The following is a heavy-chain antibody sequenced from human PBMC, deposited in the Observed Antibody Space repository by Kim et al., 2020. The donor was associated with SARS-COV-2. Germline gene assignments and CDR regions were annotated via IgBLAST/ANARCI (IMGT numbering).Heavy chain of an antibody. J-gene: IGHJ4*02. D-gene: IGHD3-10*01. CDR3: GDYHGAGSHFSY. V-gene: IGHV3-23*01. CDR1: GFTFSNYG. Sequence: GGSLRLSCAASGFTFSNYGMTWVRQTPGKGLEWVSSFTGDGLTHYADSVKGRFIISRDNSKNMLYLQMNSPRAEDTAAYYCGDYHGAGSHFSYWGQGTL. CDR2: FTGDGLT.